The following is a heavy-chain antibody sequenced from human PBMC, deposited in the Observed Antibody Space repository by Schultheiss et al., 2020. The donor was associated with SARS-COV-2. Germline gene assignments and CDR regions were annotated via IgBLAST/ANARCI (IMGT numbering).Heavy chain of an antibody. CDR3: ARDRWRGFDY. V-gene: IGHV3-48*04. Sequence: GESLKISCAASGFTFSSYSMNWVRQAPGKGLEWVSYISGSASTIYYADSVKGRFTISRDNAKNSLYLQMNSLRAEDTAVYYCARDRWRGFDYWGQGTLVTVSS. CDR1: GFTFSSYS. J-gene: IGHJ4*02. CDR2: ISGSASTI. D-gene: IGHD4-23*01.